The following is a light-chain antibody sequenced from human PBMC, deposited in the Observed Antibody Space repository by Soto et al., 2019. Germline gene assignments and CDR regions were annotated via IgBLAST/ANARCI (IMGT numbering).Light chain of an antibody. J-gene: IGKJ3*01. V-gene: IGKV1-27*01. Sequence: DIQMTQSPTSLSASVGDRVTITCRASQDIRNFVAWYQQKPGKAPKLLIYAASTLQSGVPSRFSGSGSGTDFTLTINSLQPEYVATYSCQKYSSVPVFGPGTKVAIK. CDR1: QDIRNF. CDR3: QKYSSVPV. CDR2: AAS.